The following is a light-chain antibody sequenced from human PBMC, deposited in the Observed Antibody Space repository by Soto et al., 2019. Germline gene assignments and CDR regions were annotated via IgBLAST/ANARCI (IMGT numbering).Light chain of an antibody. CDR1: SSDVGGYNY. Sequence: QSALTQSASVSGSPGQSITISCTGTSSDVGGYNYVSWYQQQPGKPPKLIIYDVSNRPSGVSTRFSCSKSGNTASLTISGLQAEDEADYSCSSYKSTNSWVFGGGTKLTVL. V-gene: IGLV2-14*01. CDR3: SSYKSTNSWV. J-gene: IGLJ3*02. CDR2: DVS.